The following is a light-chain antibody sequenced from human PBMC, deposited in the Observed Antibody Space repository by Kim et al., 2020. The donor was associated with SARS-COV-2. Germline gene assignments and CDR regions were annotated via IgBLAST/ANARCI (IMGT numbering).Light chain of an antibody. CDR1: SGSIASYY. Sequence: KTVTISCTRSSGSIASYYVQWYQQRPGSAPTTVIYEDNQRPSGVPDRFSGSIDSSSNSASLTISGLKTEDEADYYCQSYDSSNPWVFGGGNQLTVL. V-gene: IGLV6-57*03. J-gene: IGLJ3*02. CDR2: EDN. CDR3: QSYDSSNPWV.